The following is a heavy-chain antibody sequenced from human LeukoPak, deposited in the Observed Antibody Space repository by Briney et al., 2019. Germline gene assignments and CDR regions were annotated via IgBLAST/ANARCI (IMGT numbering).Heavy chain of an antibody. Sequence: PSETLSLTCTVSGGSISSSSYYWGWIRQPPGKGLEWIGSTYYSGSTYYNPSLKSRVTISVDTSKNQFSLKLSSVTAADTAVYYCALGLLLDYWGQGTLVTVSS. D-gene: IGHD3-22*01. CDR3: ALGLLLDY. CDR2: TYYSGST. V-gene: IGHV4-39*01. CDR1: GGSISSSSYY. J-gene: IGHJ4*02.